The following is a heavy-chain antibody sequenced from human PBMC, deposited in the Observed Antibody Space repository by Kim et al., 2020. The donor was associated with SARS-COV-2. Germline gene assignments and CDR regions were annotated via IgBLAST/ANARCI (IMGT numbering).Heavy chain of an antibody. CDR2: NSNT. D-gene: IGHD7-27*01. J-gene: IGHJ4*02. V-gene: IGHV1-3*01. CDR3: ASWGPSKV. Sequence: NSNTKYSQKFQGRVTITRDTSASTAYMELSSLRSEDTAVYYCASWGPSKVWGQGTLVTVSS.